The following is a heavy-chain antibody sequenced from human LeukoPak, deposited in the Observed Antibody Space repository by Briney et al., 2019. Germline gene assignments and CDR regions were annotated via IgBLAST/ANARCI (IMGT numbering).Heavy chain of an antibody. CDR1: GFTFSTYS. V-gene: IGHV3-48*02. D-gene: IGHD3-16*01. J-gene: IGHJ2*01. Sequence: PGGSLRLSCVTSGFTFSTYSMNWVRQAPGKGLESIAYISGSGSPIYYAASVKGRFTISRDNADNSVYLQMNNLRDEDTAVYYCATSGGSRAYWYLELWGRGTLVTVSS. CDR3: ATSGGSRAYWYLEL. CDR2: ISGSGSPI.